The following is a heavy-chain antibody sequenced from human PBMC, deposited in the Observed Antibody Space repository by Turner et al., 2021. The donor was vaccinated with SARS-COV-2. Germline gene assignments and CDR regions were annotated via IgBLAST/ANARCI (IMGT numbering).Heavy chain of an antibody. D-gene: IGHD6-13*01. CDR2: VYYSGST. V-gene: IGHV4-31*03. CDR1: GDSISSGGYY. J-gene: IGHJ5*02. Sequence: QVQLQESGPGLVKPSQTLSLTCTVSGDSISSGGYYWSWIRQRPGRGLEWIGNVYYSGSTYYNPSLKSRVTTSVDTSKNQFSLKLSSVTAADTAVYSCARGISSSSRYFNWFDPWGQGTLVTVSS. CDR3: ARGISSSSRYFNWFDP.